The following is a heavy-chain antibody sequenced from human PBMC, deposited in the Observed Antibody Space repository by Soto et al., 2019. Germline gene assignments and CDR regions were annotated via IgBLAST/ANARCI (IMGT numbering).Heavy chain of an antibody. Sequence: EASVKVSCKASGYTFSSYFITWVRQAPGQGLEWMGWISAYNGNTNFAQKLQGRVAMTTDTSTSTAYMELRSLRSDDTAVYYCARQNYYSGTDVWGQGTTVTVSS. J-gene: IGHJ6*02. V-gene: IGHV1-18*01. CDR1: GYTFSSYF. CDR3: ARQNYYSGTDV. CDR2: ISAYNGNT.